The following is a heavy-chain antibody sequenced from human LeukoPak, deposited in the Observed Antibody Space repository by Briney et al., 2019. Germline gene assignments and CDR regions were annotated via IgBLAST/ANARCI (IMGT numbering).Heavy chain of an antibody. J-gene: IGHJ6*02. Sequence: PGGSLRLSCAASGFTFSDYYMSWVRQAPGKGLEWVSGISGSGGSTYYADSVKGRFTISRDNSKNTLYLQMNSLRAEDTAVYYCAKDQSLAYLAATHYYYYGMDVWGQGTTVTVSS. V-gene: IGHV3-23*01. D-gene: IGHD2-15*01. CDR3: AKDQSLAYLAATHYYYYGMDV. CDR2: ISGSGGST. CDR1: GFTFSDYY.